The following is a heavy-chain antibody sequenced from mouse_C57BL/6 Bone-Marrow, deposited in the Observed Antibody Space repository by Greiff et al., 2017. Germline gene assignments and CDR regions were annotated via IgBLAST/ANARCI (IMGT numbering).Heavy chain of an antibody. V-gene: IGHV6-6*01. CDR1: GFTFSDAW. J-gene: IGHJ1*03. D-gene: IGHD1-1*01. Sequence: EVKLVESGGGLVQPGGSMKLSCAASGFTFSDAWMDWVRQSPEKGLEWVAEIRNKANNHATYYAESVKGRFTISRDDSKSSVYLQMNSLRAEDTGIYYCTSATFVTTVVATPYWYFYVWGTGTTVTVSS. CDR3: TSATFVTTVVATPYWYFYV. CDR2: IRNKANNHAT.